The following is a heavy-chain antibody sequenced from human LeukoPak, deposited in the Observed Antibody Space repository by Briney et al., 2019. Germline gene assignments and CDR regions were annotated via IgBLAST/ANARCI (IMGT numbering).Heavy chain of an antibody. CDR1: GFTFSSYG. V-gene: IGHV3-20*01. CDR3: ARDALGAAVHDAFDI. D-gene: IGHD6-13*01. Sequence: GGSLRLSCAASGFTFSSYGMHWVRQAPGKGLEWVCGINWNGGSTGYADSVKGRFTISRDNAKNSLYLQMNSLRAEDTALYHCARDALGAAVHDAFDIWGQGTMVTVSS. J-gene: IGHJ3*02. CDR2: INWNGGST.